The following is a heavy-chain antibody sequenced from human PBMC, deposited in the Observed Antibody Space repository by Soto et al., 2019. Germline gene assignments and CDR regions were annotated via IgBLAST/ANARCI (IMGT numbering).Heavy chain of an antibody. V-gene: IGHV1-69*06. J-gene: IGHJ6*02. CDR2: IIPKYGTS. Sequence: SVKVSCKASGDTFSTYTITWVRQAPGQGLEWMGGIIPKYGTSNYAQKLQGRVTITADKSTSTAYMELSSLRSEDTAVYYCATKSYYYYGMDVWGQGTTVTVSS. CDR3: ATKSYYYYGMDV. CDR1: GDTFSTYT.